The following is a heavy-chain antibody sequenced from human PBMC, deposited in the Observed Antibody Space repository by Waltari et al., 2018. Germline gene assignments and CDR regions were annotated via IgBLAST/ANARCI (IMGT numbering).Heavy chain of an antibody. V-gene: IGHV3-66*02. Sequence: EVQLVESGGGLVQPGGSLRLSCAASGFTVSSNYMSWVRQAPGKGLEWVSVIYSGGSTYYADYVKGRFTISRDNSKNTLYLQMNSLRAEDTAVYYCARGARITMIVVVKDWYFDLWGRGTLVTVSS. D-gene: IGHD3-22*01. J-gene: IGHJ2*01. CDR2: IYSGGST. CDR1: GFTVSSNY. CDR3: ARGARITMIVVVKDWYFDL.